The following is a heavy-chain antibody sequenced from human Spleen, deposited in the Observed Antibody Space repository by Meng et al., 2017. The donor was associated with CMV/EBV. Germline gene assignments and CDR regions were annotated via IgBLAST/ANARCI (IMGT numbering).Heavy chain of an antibody. V-gene: IGHV1-18*01. CDR2: ISAYNGNT. Sequence: GISWVRQAPGQGLEWMGWISAYNGNTNYAQKVQGRVTMTTDTSTSTAYMDLRSLRSDDTAVYYCARIERRRILKYCGSDCSTTDYWGQGTLVTVSS. D-gene: IGHD2-21*02. CDR1: G. CDR3: ARIERRRILKYCGSDCSTTDY. J-gene: IGHJ4*02.